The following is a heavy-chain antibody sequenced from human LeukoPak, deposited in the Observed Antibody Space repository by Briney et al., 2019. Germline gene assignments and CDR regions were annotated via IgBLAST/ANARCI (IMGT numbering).Heavy chain of an antibody. CDR2: IIPIFGTA. D-gene: IGHD2-2*01. Sequence: SVKVSCKASGGTFSSYAISWVRQAPGQGLEWMGGIIPIFGTANYAQKFQGRVTITADESTSTAYMELSSLRSEDTAVYYCARSQSGYCSSTSCPNYYYYMDVWGKGTTVTVSS. CDR3: ARSQSGYCSSTSCPNYYYYMDV. J-gene: IGHJ6*03. V-gene: IGHV1-69*01. CDR1: GGTFSSYA.